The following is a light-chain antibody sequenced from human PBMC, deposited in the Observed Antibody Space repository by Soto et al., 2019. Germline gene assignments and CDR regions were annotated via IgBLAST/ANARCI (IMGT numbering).Light chain of an antibody. CDR2: RAS. V-gene: IGKV3-20*01. CDR3: QQYGSSPLT. CDR1: QPVSSNF. J-gene: IGKJ4*01. Sequence: EIALTQSPGTLSLSPGESAALSCRASQPVSSNFLAWYQQKPGQAPKVLIYRASTRATGIPDRFSGSGSGTDFTLTISRLEAEDFAVYYCQQYGSSPLTFGGGTKVDI.